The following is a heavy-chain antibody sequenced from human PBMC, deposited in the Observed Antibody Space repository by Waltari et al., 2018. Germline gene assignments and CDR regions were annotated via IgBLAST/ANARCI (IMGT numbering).Heavy chain of an antibody. J-gene: IGHJ4*02. CDR1: GFTFSTYA. CDR3: TNGCY. Sequence: EVQLVESGGDLVQPGGSLRLSCAASGFTFSTYAMSWVRQSPGKGLEWVSSIYNGGSGTYYADSVKGRFTISRDNSRNTLYLQMNSLSVEDTAVYYCTNGCYWGQGTLVTVSS. CDR2: IYNGGSGT. V-gene: IGHV3-23*03.